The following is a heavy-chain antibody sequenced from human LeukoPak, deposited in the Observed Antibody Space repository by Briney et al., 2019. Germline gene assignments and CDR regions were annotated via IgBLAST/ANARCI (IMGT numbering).Heavy chain of an antibody. CDR2: ITPSGSPI. D-gene: IGHD3-22*01. CDR1: GLTFSDFY. Sequence: GGSLRLSCAASGLTFSDFYFSWIRQAPGKGLEWVSYITPSGSPIYYADSVKGRFTISRDNAKNSLFLQMDSLRAEDTAVYYCARAIDGYYDYWGQGTLVTISS. J-gene: IGHJ4*02. V-gene: IGHV3-11*01. CDR3: ARAIDGYYDY.